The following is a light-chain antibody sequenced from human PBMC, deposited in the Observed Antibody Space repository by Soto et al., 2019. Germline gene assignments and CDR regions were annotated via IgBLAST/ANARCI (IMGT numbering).Light chain of an antibody. J-gene: IGLJ2*01. CDR1: SSDVGNYNY. CDR2: DVS. CDR3: SSFTASSTWV. Sequence: QSALTQPRSVSGSPGQSVTISCTGTSSDVGNYNYVSWYQQHPGKAPKPMIYDVSKRPSGVPDRFSGSKSGNTASLTISGLQAEDEADYYCSSFTASSTWVLGGGTKVTVL. V-gene: IGLV2-11*01.